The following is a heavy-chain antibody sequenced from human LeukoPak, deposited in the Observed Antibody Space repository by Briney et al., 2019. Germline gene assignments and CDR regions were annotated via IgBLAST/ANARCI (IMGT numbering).Heavy chain of an antibody. CDR1: GYTFTGYY. J-gene: IGHJ4*02. CDR3: ARDLEMATIYNY. V-gene: IGHV1-2*02. D-gene: IGHD5-24*01. Sequence: APVKVSCKASGYTFTGYYMHWVRQAPGQGLEWMGWINPNSGGTNYAQKFQGRVTMTRDTSISTAYMELSRLRSDDTAVYYCARDLEMATIYNYWGQGTLVTVSS. CDR2: INPNSGGT.